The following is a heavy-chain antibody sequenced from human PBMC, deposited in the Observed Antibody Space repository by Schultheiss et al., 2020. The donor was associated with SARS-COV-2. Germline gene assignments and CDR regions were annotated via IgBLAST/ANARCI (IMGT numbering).Heavy chain of an antibody. V-gene: IGHV4-31*03. CDR3: ARHGVGLDFDY. D-gene: IGHD3-10*01. Sequence: SETLSLTCTVSGGSISSGGYYWSWIRQHPGKGLEWIGYIYYSGSTYYNPSLKSRVTISVDTSKNHLSLKMSSVTAADTAVYYCARHGVGLDFDYWGQGTLVTVSS. J-gene: IGHJ4*02. CDR1: GGSISSGGYY. CDR2: IYYSGST.